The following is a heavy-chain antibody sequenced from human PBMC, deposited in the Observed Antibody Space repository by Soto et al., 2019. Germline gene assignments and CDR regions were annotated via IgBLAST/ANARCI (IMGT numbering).Heavy chain of an antibody. D-gene: IGHD6-19*01. CDR2: INSDGSST. CDR3: ARDPGTPLGSGWYNWFDP. V-gene: IGHV3-74*01. J-gene: IGHJ5*02. Sequence: GGSLRLSCAASGFTFSSYWMHWVRQAPGKGLVWVSRINSDGSSTSYADSVKGRFTISRDNAKNQLYLQMNSLRAEDTAVYYCARDPGTPLGSGWYNWFDPWGQGTLVTVSS. CDR1: GFTFSSYW.